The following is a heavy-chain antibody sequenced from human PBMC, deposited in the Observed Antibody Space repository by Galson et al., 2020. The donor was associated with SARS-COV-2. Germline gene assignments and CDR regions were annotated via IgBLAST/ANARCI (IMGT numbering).Heavy chain of an antibody. V-gene: IGHV3-21*01. CDR3: TRDVSGGASDI. D-gene: IGHD1-26*01. J-gene: IGHJ3*02. CDR2: ISSSSSYI. CDR1: GFTFSSYS. Sequence: GESLKISCAASGFTFSSYSMNWVRQAPGKGLEWVSSISSSSSYIYYADSVKGRFTISRDNSGNMVFLQIVSLRPDDTALYYCTRDVSGGASDIWGQGTMVTVSS.